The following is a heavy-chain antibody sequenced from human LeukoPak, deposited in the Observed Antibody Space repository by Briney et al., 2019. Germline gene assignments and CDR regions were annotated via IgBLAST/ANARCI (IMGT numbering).Heavy chain of an antibody. CDR1: GGSIGTSYY. V-gene: IGHV4-39*07. D-gene: IGHD1-26*01. CDR2: IYYNENI. J-gene: IGHJ3*02. CDR3: ARETDSGSYSDSGAFDI. Sequence: SETLSLTCTVSGGSIGTSYYWGWIRQPPGKGLEYIASIYYNENIYFNPSLKSRVTISVGTSKNQISLKLRSVTAADTAVYYCARETDSGSYSDSGAFDIWGQGTMVTVSS.